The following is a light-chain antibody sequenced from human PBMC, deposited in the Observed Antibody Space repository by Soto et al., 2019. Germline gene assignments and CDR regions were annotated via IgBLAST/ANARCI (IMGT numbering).Light chain of an antibody. J-gene: IGKJ1*01. CDR2: DVS. CDR3: QQYNSWPQT. Sequence: EKVLTQSPSTLSVSPGERVTLSCRASETVSTNLAWYQQRPGQAPRLLIYDVSTGATGIPARFSGRRSGTEFTLTISSLQSEDFGVYYCQQYNSWPQTFGLGTKVDI. CDR1: ETVSTN. V-gene: IGKV3-15*01.